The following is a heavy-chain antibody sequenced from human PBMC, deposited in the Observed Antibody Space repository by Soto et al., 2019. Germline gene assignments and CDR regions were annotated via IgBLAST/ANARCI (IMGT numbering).Heavy chain of an antibody. J-gene: IGHJ4*02. Sequence: VQLVESGGGVVQPGRSLRLSWAASGFTFSDYAIHLVRQAPGKGLEWVAVVSHDGRNTRYADSLKGRFTISRDRSKNTVSLEMTSLRAEDTAVYYCAKGGRQWLVPSDFNYWGQGALVTVSS. V-gene: IGHV3-30*18. CDR2: VSHDGRNT. CDR1: GFTFSDYA. CDR3: AKGGRQWLVPSDFNY. D-gene: IGHD6-19*01.